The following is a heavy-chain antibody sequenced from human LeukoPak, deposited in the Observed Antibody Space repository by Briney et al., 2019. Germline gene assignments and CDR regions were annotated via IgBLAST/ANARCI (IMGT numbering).Heavy chain of an antibody. CDR3: ASHSGSYFDLNNWFDS. Sequence: GGSLRLSCAASGFSFSSYWMYWVRQGPGKGLVWVSRVNGDGSRTDYADSVKGRFTISRDNAKNTLYLQMNSLRAEDTAVYYCASHSGSYFDLNNWFDSCGQGSLVTVSS. J-gene: IGHJ5*01. V-gene: IGHV3-74*01. CDR2: VNGDGSRT. CDR1: GFSFSSYW. D-gene: IGHD1-26*01.